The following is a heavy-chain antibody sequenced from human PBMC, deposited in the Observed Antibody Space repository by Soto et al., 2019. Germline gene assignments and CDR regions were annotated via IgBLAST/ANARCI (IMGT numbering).Heavy chain of an antibody. V-gene: IGHV1-69*12. Sequence: QVQLVQSGAEVKKPGSSVKVSCKASGGTFSTSAIRWVRQAPGQGLDWVGGIMPVFPTPDYAQNFQGRVTITADQSTTTAYLELTSLRADDTAMYYCARDKDRLPLGGNYYYLVDVWGQGTAITVSS. CDR3: ARDKDRLPLGGNYYYLVDV. D-gene: IGHD2-2*01. CDR1: GGTFSTSA. CDR2: IMPVFPTP. J-gene: IGHJ6*02.